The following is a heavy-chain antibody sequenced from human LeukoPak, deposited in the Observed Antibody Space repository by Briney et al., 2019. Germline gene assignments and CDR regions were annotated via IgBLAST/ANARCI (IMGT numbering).Heavy chain of an antibody. D-gene: IGHD3-22*01. V-gene: IGHV3-23*01. Sequence: GGSLRLSCAASGFTFSSYAMSWVRQAPGKGLEWVSAISGSGGSTYYADSVKGWFTISRDNSKNTLYLQMNSLRAEDTAVYYCAKSGGYYYDSSGTILFDYWGQGTLVTVSS. CDR2: ISGSGGST. J-gene: IGHJ4*02. CDR1: GFTFSSYA. CDR3: AKSGGYYYDSSGTILFDY.